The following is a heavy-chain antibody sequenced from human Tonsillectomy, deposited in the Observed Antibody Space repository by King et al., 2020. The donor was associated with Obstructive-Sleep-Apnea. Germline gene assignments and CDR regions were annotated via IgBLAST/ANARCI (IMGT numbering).Heavy chain of an antibody. Sequence: EVQLVESGGGLVQPGGSLRLSCAASGFTFSSYAMSWVRQAPGKGLEWVSGISGSGDSTYYADSVKGRFTISRDNSKNTLYLQMNSLRAEDTAVYYCGSLDVEVYGDYPQDMDVWGQGTTVTVSS. J-gene: IGHJ6*02. CDR3: GSLDVEVYGDYPQDMDV. D-gene: IGHD4-17*01. V-gene: IGHV3-23*04. CDR2: ISGSGDST. CDR1: GFTFSSYA.